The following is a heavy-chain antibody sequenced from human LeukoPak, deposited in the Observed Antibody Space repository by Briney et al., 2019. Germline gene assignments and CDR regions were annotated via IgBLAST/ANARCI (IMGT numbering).Heavy chain of an antibody. D-gene: IGHD3-10*01. CDR3: AKQPKDHRITFYYFDY. J-gene: IGHJ4*02. Sequence: GGSLRLSCAASGFTFSSYGMHWVRQAPGKGLEWVAVIWYDGSNKYYADSVKGRFTISRDNSKNTLYLQMNSLRAEDTAVYYCAKQPKDHRITFYYFDYWGQGTLVTVSS. V-gene: IGHV3-33*06. CDR1: GFTFSSYG. CDR2: IWYDGSNK.